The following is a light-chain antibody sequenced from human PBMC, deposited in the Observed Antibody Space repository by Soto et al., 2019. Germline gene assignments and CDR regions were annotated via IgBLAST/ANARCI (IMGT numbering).Light chain of an antibody. CDR1: SSDVGGYNY. J-gene: IGLJ1*01. CDR2: DVT. CDR3: TYYTSSGNYV. Sequence: QSVLTQPASVSGSPGQSIAISCTGSSSDVGGYNYVSWYQHHPGKAPKLMIYDVTNRPSGVSDRFSGSKSGNTASLTISGLQAEDEADYYCTYYTSSGNYVLRTGTKAPVL. V-gene: IGLV2-14*03.